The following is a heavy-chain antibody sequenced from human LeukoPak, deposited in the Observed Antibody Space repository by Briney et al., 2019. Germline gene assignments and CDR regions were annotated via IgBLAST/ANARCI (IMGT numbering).Heavy chain of an antibody. CDR3: AKDRSIGTYYTFDH. CDR2: ISASGVMT. D-gene: IGHD1-26*01. V-gene: IGHV3-23*01. J-gene: IGHJ4*02. Sequence: PGGSLRLSCAAPGFTVSSNYMSWVRQAPGKGLEWVSSISASGVMTYYADSVKGRFTVSRDNSKNSLYLQMSSLTAADTAVYYCAKDRSIGTYYTFDHWGQGTLVTVSS. CDR1: GFTVSSNY.